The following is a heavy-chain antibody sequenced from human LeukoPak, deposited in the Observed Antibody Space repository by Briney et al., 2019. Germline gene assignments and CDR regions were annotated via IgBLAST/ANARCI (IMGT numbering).Heavy chain of an antibody. J-gene: IGHJ3*01. Sequence: PSETLSLTCTVSGGSISSSSYYWGWIRQPPGKGLEWIGSVYYSGSTYYNPSLKSRVTISVDTSKNQFSLKLSSVTAADTAVYYCESAYYYYSSGYENPPGALWGQGTMVTVSS. CDR2: VYYSGST. D-gene: IGHD3-22*01. CDR1: GGSISSSSYY. V-gene: IGHV4-39*01. CDR3: ESAYYYYSSGYENPPGAL.